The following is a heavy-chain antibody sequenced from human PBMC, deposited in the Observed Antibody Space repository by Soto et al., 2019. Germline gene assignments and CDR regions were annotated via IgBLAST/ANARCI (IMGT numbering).Heavy chain of an antibody. Sequence: SETLSLTCTVSGGSISSGDYYWSWIRQPPGKGLEWIGYIYYSGSTYYNPSLKSRVTISVDTSKNQFSLKLSSVTAADTAVYYCASSITMIVAGKLFQHWGQGTLVTVSS. D-gene: IGHD3-22*01. CDR1: GGSISSGDYY. J-gene: IGHJ1*01. CDR2: IYYSGST. V-gene: IGHV4-30-4*01. CDR3: ASSITMIVAGKLFQH.